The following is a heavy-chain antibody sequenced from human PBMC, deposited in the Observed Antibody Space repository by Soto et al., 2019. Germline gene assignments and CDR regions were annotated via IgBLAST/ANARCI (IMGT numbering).Heavy chain of an antibody. V-gene: IGHV3-21*01. J-gene: IGHJ6*02. CDR3: ARLTLVPAATGPYYYGMDV. CDR1: GFTLSSYS. Sequence: GGSLRLSCAASGFTLSSYSMNWVRQAPGNPLEWVSSMSSSSSYIYYADSVKGRFTSSRDNAKTSLYLQMNRLRAEDTAGYYSARLTLVPAATGPYYYGMDVWGQGTTVTVSS. D-gene: IGHD2-2*01. CDR2: MSSSSSYI.